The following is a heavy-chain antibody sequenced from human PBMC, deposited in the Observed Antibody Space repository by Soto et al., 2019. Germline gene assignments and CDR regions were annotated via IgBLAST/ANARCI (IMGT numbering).Heavy chain of an antibody. J-gene: IGHJ6*02. D-gene: IGHD6-13*01. CDR3: AKDQQLVRGDYYYGMDV. V-gene: IGHV3-30*18. CDR1: GFTFSSYG. Sequence: GGSLRLSCAASGFTFSSYGMHWVRQAPGKGLEWVAVISYDGSNKYYADSVKGRFTISRDNSKNTLYLQMNSLRAEDTAVYYCAKDQQLVRGDYYYGMDVWGQGTTVTVSS. CDR2: ISYDGSNK.